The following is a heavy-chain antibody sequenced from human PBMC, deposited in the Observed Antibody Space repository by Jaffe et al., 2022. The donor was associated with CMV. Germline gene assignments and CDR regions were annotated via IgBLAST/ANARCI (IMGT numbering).Heavy chain of an antibody. Sequence: QVQLVESGGGLVKPGGSLRLSCAASGFTFSDYYMSWIRQAPGKGLEWVSYISSSSSYTNYADSVKGRFTISRDNAKNSLYLQMNSLRAEDTAVYYCARGQLWLVRSAFDIWGQGTMVTVSS. CDR3: ARGQLWLVRSAFDI. D-gene: IGHD5-18*01. J-gene: IGHJ3*02. CDR2: ISSSSSYT. V-gene: IGHV3-11*06. CDR1: GFTFSDYY.